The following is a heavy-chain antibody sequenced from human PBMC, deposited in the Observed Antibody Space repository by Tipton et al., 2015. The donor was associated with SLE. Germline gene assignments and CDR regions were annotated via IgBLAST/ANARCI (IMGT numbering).Heavy chain of an antibody. D-gene: IGHD3-10*01. J-gene: IGHJ2*01. CDR2: ITSSSSTI. CDR3: ARDAGTVRFDL. Sequence: GSLRLSCAASGFTFSPYTMHWFRQAPGKGLEWLSYITSSSSTIYYADSVKGRFTISRDNAKNSVFLQMNSLRAEDTAVYYCARDAGTVRFDLWGRGTLVTVSS. V-gene: IGHV3-48*01. CDR1: GFTFSPYT.